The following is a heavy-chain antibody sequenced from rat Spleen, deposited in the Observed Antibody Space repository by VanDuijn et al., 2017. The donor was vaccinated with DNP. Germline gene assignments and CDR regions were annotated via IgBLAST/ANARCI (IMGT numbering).Heavy chain of an antibody. CDR2: ILYDGSRT. Sequence: EVQLVESGGGLIQPGRSLKISCEASGFTFSDYDMAWVRQAPTKGLEWVAAILYDGSRTYYRDSVKGRFTISRDNAKSTLYLQMDSLRSEDTATYYCATFEGRDAWGRGTSVTVSS. D-gene: IGHD1-11*01. V-gene: IGHV5S10*01. CDR1: GFTFSDYD. J-gene: IGHJ4*01. CDR3: ATFEGRDA.